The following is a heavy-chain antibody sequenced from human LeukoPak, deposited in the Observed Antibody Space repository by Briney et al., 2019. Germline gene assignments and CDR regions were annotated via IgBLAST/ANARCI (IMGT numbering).Heavy chain of an antibody. J-gene: IGHJ4*02. CDR3: ARAEGSSGYYYGY. CDR1: GFSVSDNS. CDR2: IKQDGSEK. D-gene: IGHD3-22*01. Sequence: WGSLRLSCTVSGFSVSDNSMSWVRQAPGKGLEWVANIKQDGSEKYYVDSVKGRFTISRDNAKNSLYLQMNSLRAEDTAVYYCARAEGSSGYYYGYWGQGTLVTVSS. V-gene: IGHV3-7*01.